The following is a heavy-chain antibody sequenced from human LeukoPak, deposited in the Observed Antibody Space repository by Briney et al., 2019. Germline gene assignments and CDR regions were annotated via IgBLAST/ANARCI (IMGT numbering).Heavy chain of an antibody. CDR1: GYTFTSYG. CDR3: ARLASVGYYGSGSHDY. CDR2: ISAYNGNT. V-gene: IGHV1-18*01. J-gene: IGHJ4*02. D-gene: IGHD3-10*01. Sequence: ASVKVSCKASGYTFTSYGISWVRQAPGQGLEWMGWISAYNGNTNYAQKLQGRVTMTTDTSTSTAYMELRSLRSDDTAVCYCARLASVGYYGSGSHDYWGQGTLVTVSS.